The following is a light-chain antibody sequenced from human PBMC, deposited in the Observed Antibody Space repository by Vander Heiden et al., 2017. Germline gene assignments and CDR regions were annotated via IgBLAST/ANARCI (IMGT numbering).Light chain of an antibody. Sequence: SYELTQPPSVSLSPRQTASITCSGDKLGDKYACWYQQKPGQSPVLVIYQDSKRPSGIPERVSGSNSGNTATLTISGTQAMDEADYYCQAWDSSEVVFGGGTKLTVL. CDR2: QDS. CDR3: QAWDSSEVV. J-gene: IGLJ2*01. CDR1: KLGDKY. V-gene: IGLV3-1*01.